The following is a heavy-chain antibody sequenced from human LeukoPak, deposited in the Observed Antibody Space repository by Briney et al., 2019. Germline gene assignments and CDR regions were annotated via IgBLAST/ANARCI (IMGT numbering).Heavy chain of an antibody. J-gene: IGHJ3*02. Sequence: SETLSLTCTVSGGSISSYYWSWIRPPPRKGLEWIGSIYYSGSTNSNPSLKTRVTISVDTSKNQFSLKLSSVTAADTAVYYCARAEYYYDSSGYLNLNAFDIWGQGTMVTVSS. CDR1: GGSISSYY. CDR2: IYYSGST. D-gene: IGHD3-22*01. CDR3: ARAEYYYDSSGYLNLNAFDI. V-gene: IGHV4-59*01.